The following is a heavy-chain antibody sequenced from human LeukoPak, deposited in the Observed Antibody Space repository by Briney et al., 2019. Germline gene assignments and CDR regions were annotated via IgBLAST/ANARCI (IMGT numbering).Heavy chain of an antibody. Sequence: GGSLRLSCAASGFTFSSCAMSWVRQAPGKGLEWVSAISGSGGSTYYADSVKGRFTISRDNSKNTLYLQMNSLRAEDTAVYYCAKDRDYYDSSGYRDYWGQGTLVTVSS. D-gene: IGHD3-22*01. V-gene: IGHV3-23*01. CDR1: GFTFSSCA. J-gene: IGHJ4*02. CDR2: ISGSGGST. CDR3: AKDRDYYDSSGYRDY.